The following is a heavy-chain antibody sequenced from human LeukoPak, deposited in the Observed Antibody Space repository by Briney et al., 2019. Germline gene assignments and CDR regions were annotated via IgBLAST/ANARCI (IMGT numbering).Heavy chain of an antibody. D-gene: IGHD3-10*01. CDR3: TTGFSVVRGVIYNFDY. CDR1: GFTFSNAW. Sequence: GGSLRLSCAASGFTFSNAWMGWVRQAPGKGLEWVGRIKSKTDGGTTDYAAPVKGRFTISRDDSKNTLYLQMNSLKTEDTAVYYCTTGFSVVRGVIYNFDYWGQGTLVTVSS. V-gene: IGHV3-15*01. J-gene: IGHJ4*02. CDR2: IKSKTDGGTT.